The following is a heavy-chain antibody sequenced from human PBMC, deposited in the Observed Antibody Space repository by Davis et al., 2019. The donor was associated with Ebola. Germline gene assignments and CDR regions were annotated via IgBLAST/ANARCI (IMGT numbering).Heavy chain of an antibody. V-gene: IGHV4-4*03. CDR2: LYHGGIT. CDR3: ARARFGYSSSWYVDY. D-gene: IGHD6-13*01. CDR1: GDSIRSRNL. Sequence: PQTLSLTCAVSGDSIRSRNLWSWARQSPGKGLEWIGELYHGGITSYNPSLKSRVTINADTSKNQFSLKLSSVTAADRAVYYCARARFGYSSSWYVDYWGQGTLVTVPS. J-gene: IGHJ4*02.